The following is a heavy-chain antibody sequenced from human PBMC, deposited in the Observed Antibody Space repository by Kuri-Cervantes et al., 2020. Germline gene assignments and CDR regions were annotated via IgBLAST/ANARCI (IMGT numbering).Heavy chain of an antibody. CDR1: GFTFSSYW. CDR2: IKQDGREK. CDR3: ARDTTQRPRGFDY. D-gene: IGHD6-25*01. V-gene: IGHV3-7*01. Sequence: GGSLRLSCAASGFTFSSYWMSWVRQAPGKGLEWVANIKQDGREKYYVDSVKGRFTISRDNSKNTLYLQMNSLRAEDTAVYYCARDTTQRPRGFDYWGQGTLVTVSS. J-gene: IGHJ4*02.